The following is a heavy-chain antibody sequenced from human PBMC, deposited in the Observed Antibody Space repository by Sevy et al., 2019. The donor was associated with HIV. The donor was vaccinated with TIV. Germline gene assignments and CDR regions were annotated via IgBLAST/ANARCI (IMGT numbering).Heavy chain of an antibody. J-gene: IGHJ6*02. V-gene: IGHV3-30*02. D-gene: IGHD2-15*01. CDR3: AKDLRDIVVVVAATEDYYYYGMDV. CDR1: GFTFSSYG. CDR2: IRYDGSNK. Sequence: GGSLRLSCAASGFTFSSYGMHWVRQAPGKGLEWVAFIRYDGSNKYYADSVKGRFTISRDNSKNTLYLQMNSLRAEDTAVYYCAKDLRDIVVVVAATEDYYYYGMDVWGQGTTVTASS.